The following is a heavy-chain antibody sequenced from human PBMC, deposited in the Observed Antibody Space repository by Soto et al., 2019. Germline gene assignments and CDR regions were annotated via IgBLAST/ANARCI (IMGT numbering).Heavy chain of an antibody. CDR3: ARGRATVTTLEVSWFDP. CDR2: IYYSGST. J-gene: IGHJ5*02. Sequence: SETLSLTCTVSGGSISSSSYYWGWIRQPPGKGLEWIGSIYYSGSTYYNPSLKSRVTISVDMSKNQFSLKLSSVTAADTAVYYCARGRATVTTLEVSWFDPWGQGTLVTVSS. D-gene: IGHD4-17*01. CDR1: GGSISSSSYY. V-gene: IGHV4-39*01.